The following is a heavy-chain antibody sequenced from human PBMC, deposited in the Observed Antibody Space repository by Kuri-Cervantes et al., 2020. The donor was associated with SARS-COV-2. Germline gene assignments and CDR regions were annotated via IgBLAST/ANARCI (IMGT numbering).Heavy chain of an antibody. V-gene: IGHV4-38-2*01. CDR1: GYSIRSGYY. CDR3: ARHRKIYDYWGGRGYFYYYMDV. J-gene: IGHJ6*03. CDR2: MYHSGNT. D-gene: IGHD3-3*01. Sequence: SQTLSLTCAVSGYSIRSGYYWGWIRQPPGKGLEWIGSMYHSGNTYYNPSLKSRVTISVDTSKNQFSLKLNSVTAADTAIYFCARHRKIYDYWGGRGYFYYYMDVCGSGTTVTVSS.